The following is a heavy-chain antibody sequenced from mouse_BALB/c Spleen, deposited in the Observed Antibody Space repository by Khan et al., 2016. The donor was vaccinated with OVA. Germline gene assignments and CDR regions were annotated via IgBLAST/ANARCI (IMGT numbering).Heavy chain of an antibody. Sequence: VQLQQSGAELAKPGASVKMSCKASGYTFTTYWMHWVKQRPGQGLQWIGYINPSTDYTESHQKFKDKATLTTDKSSSTAYMQLSSLTSEDSAVYYCSRRGLDGIFAYWGQGTLVTVSA. J-gene: IGHJ3*01. CDR2: INPSTDYT. CDR3: SRRGLDGIFAY. D-gene: IGHD2-1*01. CDR1: GYTFTTYW. V-gene: IGHV1-7*01.